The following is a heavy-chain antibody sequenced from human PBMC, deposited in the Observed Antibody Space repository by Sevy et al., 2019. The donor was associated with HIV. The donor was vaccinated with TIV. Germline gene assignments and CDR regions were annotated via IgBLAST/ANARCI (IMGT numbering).Heavy chain of an antibody. D-gene: IGHD3-22*01. V-gene: IGHV4-59*08. CDR3: ARFGDYYDSSGYYTPNAVDI. Sequence: SETLSLTCTVSGVSISSNYWSWIRQPPGKGLEWIGYIYYSGSISYNPTLKSRVTISGDSSKNQISLKLISVTAADTAVYYCARFGDYYDSSGYYTPNAVDIWGQGTMVTVSS. CDR1: GVSISSNY. J-gene: IGHJ3*02. CDR2: IYYSGSI.